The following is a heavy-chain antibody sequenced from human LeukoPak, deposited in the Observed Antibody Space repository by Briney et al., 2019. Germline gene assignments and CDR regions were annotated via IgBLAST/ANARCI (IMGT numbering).Heavy chain of an antibody. Sequence: SETLSLTCTVPGDSISNGGYYWSWIRQRPGEGLEWIGYIYYSGSTYYNPSLKSRVIISVDTSKNHFSLKLTSVTAADTAVYYCSRGSAVDALHIWGQGTMVTVSS. CDR3: SRGSAVDALHI. J-gene: IGHJ3*02. V-gene: IGHV4-31*03. CDR1: GDSISNGGYY. CDR2: IYYSGST. D-gene: IGHD6-13*01.